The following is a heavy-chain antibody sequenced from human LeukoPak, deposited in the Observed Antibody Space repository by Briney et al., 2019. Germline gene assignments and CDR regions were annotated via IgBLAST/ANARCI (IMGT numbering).Heavy chain of an antibody. D-gene: IGHD3-22*01. V-gene: IGHV1-3*01. J-gene: IGHJ4*02. Sequence: GGSLRLSCAASGFTFSSYWMSWVRQAPGQRLEWMGWINAGNGNTKYSQKFQGRVTITRDTSASTAYMELSSLRSEDTAVYYCARALGKRYYHSSSDMGYWGQGTLVTVSS. CDR1: GFTFSSYW. CDR3: ARALGKRYYHSSSDMGY. CDR2: INAGNGNT.